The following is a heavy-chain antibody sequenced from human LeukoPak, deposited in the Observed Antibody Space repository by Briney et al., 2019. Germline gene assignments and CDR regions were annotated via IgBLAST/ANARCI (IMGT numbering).Heavy chain of an antibody. J-gene: IGHJ3*02. CDR3: ARFVDTAMVNDAFDI. CDR1: GGSISSYY. Sequence: SETLSLTCTVSGGSISSYYWSWIRQHPGKGLEWIGYIYYSGSTNYNPSLKSRVTISVDTSKNQFSLKLSSVTAADTAVYYCARFVDTAMVNDAFDIWGQGTMVTVSS. V-gene: IGHV4-59*01. CDR2: IYYSGST. D-gene: IGHD5-18*01.